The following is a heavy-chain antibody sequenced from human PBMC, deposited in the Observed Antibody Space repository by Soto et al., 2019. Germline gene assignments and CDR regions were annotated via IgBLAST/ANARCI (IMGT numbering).Heavy chain of an antibody. V-gene: IGHV1-8*01. J-gene: IGHJ3*01. CDR2: MNPNSGNT. D-gene: IGHD2-8*01. CDR3: ARPLVVESCTNGVCQVVYSFVL. Sequence: QVQLVQSGAEVMKPGASVKVSCKASGYTLASYDINWVRQATGQGLEWMGWMNPNSGNTGYAQKFQGRVIMTRNTSTNTAYLELSNLRSEDTAVYYCARPLVVESCTNGVCQVVYSFVLWGQGTIVTVSS. CDR1: GYTLASYD.